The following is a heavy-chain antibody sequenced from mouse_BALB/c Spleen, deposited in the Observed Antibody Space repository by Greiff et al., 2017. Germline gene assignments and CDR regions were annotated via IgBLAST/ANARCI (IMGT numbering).Heavy chain of an antibody. CDR1: GYTFTSYW. J-gene: IGHJ2*01. CDR3: ARFGYSDY. Sequence: VQLQQPGAELVKPGASVKLSCKASGYTFTSYWMHWVKQRPGQGLEWIGEIDPSDSYTNYNQKFKGKATLTVDKSSSTAYMQLSSLTSEDSAVYYCARFGYSDYWGEGTTLTVSS. V-gene: IGHV1-69*02. CDR2: IDPSDSYT.